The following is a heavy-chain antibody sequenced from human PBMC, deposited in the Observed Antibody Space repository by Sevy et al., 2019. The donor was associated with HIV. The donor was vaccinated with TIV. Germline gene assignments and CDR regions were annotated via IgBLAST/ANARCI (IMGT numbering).Heavy chain of an antibody. D-gene: IGHD6-13*01. CDR2: TSGRGGMT. V-gene: IGHV3-23*01. CDR1: GFTFSTYA. J-gene: IGHJ4*02. Sequence: GGSLRLSRAASGFTFSTYAMNWVRQAPGKGLEWVSATSGRGGMTYYADSVKGRFTISRDNSKNTLYLQMNSLRAEDTAVYYCAREGDQQPFDYWGQGTLVTVSS. CDR3: AREGDQQPFDY.